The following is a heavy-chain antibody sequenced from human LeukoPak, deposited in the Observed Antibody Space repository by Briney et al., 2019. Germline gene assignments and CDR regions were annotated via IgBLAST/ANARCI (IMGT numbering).Heavy chain of an antibody. CDR1: GFTFTTYW. Sequence: PGGSLRPSCAASGFTFTTYWMHWVRQAPGKGLVWVSHINSDGSITSYADSVKGRFTISRDNAKNTLYLQMNSPRAEDTAVYYCARDAVDTANAVWGQGTTVTVSS. J-gene: IGHJ6*02. D-gene: IGHD5-18*01. CDR3: ARDAVDTANAV. V-gene: IGHV3-74*01. CDR2: INSDGSIT.